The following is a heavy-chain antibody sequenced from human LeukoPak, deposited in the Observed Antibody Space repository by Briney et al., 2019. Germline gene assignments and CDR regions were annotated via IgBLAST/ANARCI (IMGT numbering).Heavy chain of an antibody. V-gene: IGHV1-18*01. D-gene: IGHD3-16*02. CDR1: GYTFTSYG. CDR2: ISAHNGNT. Sequence: GASVKVSCKASGYTFTSYGISWVRQAPGQGLEWMGWISAHNGNTNYAQKLQGRVTMTTDTSTSTAYMELRSLRSDDTAVYYCARGPPQEDYVWGSYRSDYWGQGTLVTVSS. J-gene: IGHJ4*02. CDR3: ARGPPQEDYVWGSYRSDY.